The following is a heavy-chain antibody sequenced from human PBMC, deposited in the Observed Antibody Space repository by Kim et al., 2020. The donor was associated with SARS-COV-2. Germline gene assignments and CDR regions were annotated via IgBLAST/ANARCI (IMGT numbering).Heavy chain of an antibody. Sequence: SVKGTFTISRDNSKHTLYLQMNSLRAKDTAVYYCAKDRPPYSRPEDYFDYWGQGTLVTVSS. D-gene: IGHD6-13*01. CDR3: AKDRPPYSRPEDYFDY. J-gene: IGHJ4*02. V-gene: IGHV3-30*02.